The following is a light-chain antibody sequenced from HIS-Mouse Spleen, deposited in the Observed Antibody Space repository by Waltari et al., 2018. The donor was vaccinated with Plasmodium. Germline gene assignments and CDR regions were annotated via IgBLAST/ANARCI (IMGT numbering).Light chain of an antibody. CDR2: EVS. Sequence: QSALTQPPSASGSPGQSVTIPCTGTSSDVGGYNYVSWYQQHPGKAPKLMIYEVSKRPSGVPDRFSGSKSGNTASLPVSGLQAEDEADYYCSSYAGSNNLVVGGGTKLTVL. CDR1: SSDVGGYNY. V-gene: IGLV2-8*01. J-gene: IGLJ2*01. CDR3: SSYAGSNNLV.